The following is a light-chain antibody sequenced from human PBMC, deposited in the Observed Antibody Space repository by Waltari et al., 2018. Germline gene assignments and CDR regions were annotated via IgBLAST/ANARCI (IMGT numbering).Light chain of an antibody. CDR1: QNLLHTNGYNY. CDR2: LGS. J-gene: IGKJ1*01. Sequence: EIVVTQSPLSLPVTPGEQASISCRSSQNLLHTNGYNYLDWYLQKPGQPPKLLIFLGSNRAAGVPDRFSGSGSGTEFTLKISRVEAEDVGVYYCMQALQSPWSFGQGTKXEIK. CDR3: MQALQSPWS. V-gene: IGKV2-28*01.